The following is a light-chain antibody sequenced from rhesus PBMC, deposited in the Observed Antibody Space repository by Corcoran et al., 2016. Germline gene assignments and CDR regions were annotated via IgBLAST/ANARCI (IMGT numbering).Light chain of an antibody. Sequence: DVVMTQSPLSLPVTPGQPASISCRSSQSLLNSNGNTYLSWFLQKPGQSPRRLIYKVSNRDSGVPDRVSGSGAGTDFTLKISRVEAEDVGVYYCMQGTHWPFSFGQGTKVEIK. J-gene: IGKJ2*01. CDR1: QSLLNSNGNTY. CDR2: KVS. V-gene: IGKV2-58*03. CDR3: MQGTHWPFS.